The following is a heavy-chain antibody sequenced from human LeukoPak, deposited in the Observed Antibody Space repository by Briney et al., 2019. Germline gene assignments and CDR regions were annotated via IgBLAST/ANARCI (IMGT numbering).Heavy chain of an antibody. J-gene: IGHJ4*02. CDR3: ARGILDSSSWFSSYYFDY. CDR1: GFTVSSNY. D-gene: IGHD6-13*01. Sequence: GGSLRLSCAASGFTVSSNYMSWVRQAPGKGLEWVSVIYSGGSTYYADSVKGRFTISRDNSKNTLYLQMNSLRAEDTAVYYCARGILDSSSWFSSYYFDYWGQGTLVTVSS. V-gene: IGHV3-53*01. CDR2: IYSGGST.